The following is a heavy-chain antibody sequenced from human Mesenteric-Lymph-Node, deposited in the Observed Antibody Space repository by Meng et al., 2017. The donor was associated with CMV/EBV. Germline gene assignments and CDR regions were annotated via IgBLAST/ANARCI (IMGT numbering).Heavy chain of an antibody. CDR3: ARAQFGGDAFDI. CDR2: MNPNSGNT. CDR1: GYTFTSYD. D-gene: IGHD3-10*01. Sequence: ASVNVSCKASGYTFTSYDINWVRQATGQGLEWMGWMNPNSGNTGYAQKFQGRVTMTRNTSISTAYMELSSLRSEDTAVYYCARAQFGGDAFDIWGQGTMVTVSS. J-gene: IGHJ3*02. V-gene: IGHV1-8*01.